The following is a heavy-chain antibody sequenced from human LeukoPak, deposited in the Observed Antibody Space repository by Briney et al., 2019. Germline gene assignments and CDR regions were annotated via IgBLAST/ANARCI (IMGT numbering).Heavy chain of an antibody. Sequence: SETLSLTCAVYGGSFSVYYWSWIRQPPGKGLEWIGEINHSGSTNYNPSLKSRVTISVDTSKNQFSLKLSSVTAADTAVYYCARDLARGGYSYGLPNDAFDIWGQGTMVTVSS. CDR3: ARDLARGGYSYGLPNDAFDI. J-gene: IGHJ3*02. CDR1: GGSFSVYY. D-gene: IGHD5-18*01. CDR2: INHSGST. V-gene: IGHV4-34*01.